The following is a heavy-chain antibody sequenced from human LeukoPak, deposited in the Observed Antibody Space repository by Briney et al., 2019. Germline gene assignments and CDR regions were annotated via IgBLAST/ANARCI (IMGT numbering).Heavy chain of an antibody. J-gene: IGHJ4*02. Sequence: GRSLRLSCAASGFTFSYYWMHWVRQAPGKGLVWVSRIKGDGSSTSYAGSVKGRFTISRDNAKNTLYLQMNSLSGEDTAVYYCAGGGDYGGYSRFDYWGQGALVTVSS. CDR2: IKGDGSST. V-gene: IGHV3-74*01. CDR1: GFTFSYYW. CDR3: AGGGDYGGYSRFDY. D-gene: IGHD4-23*01.